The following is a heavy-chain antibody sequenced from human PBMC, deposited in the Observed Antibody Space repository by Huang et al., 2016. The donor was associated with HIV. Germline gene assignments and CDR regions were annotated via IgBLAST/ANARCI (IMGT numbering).Heavy chain of an antibody. J-gene: IGHJ4*02. D-gene: IGHD6-19*01. CDR1: GAAISGTSYY. V-gene: IGHV4-39*01. CDR2: IYCSGST. CDR3: ARHPVAGFYFDF. Sequence: QLQLQESGPGLVKPSGTLSLSCTVSGAAISGTSYYWGWIRQPPGKGLEWIGIIYCSGSTYDNPSLKSRGSVSVDASRNQFSLNLSSMTAADTAVYYCARHPVAGFYFDFWGQGTLVTVSS.